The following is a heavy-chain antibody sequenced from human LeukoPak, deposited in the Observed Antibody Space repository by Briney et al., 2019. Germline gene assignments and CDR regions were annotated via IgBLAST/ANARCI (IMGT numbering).Heavy chain of an antibody. Sequence: PSETLSLTCTVSGGSISSYYWSWIRQPAGKGLEWIGRIYTSGSTNYNPSLKSRVTMSVDTSKNQFSLKLRSVTAADTAGYYCARDRAHTIFGVVNRYNWFDPWGQGTLVTVSS. V-gene: IGHV4-4*07. CDR3: ARDRAHTIFGVVNRYNWFDP. CDR2: IYTSGST. CDR1: GGSISSYY. J-gene: IGHJ5*02. D-gene: IGHD3-3*01.